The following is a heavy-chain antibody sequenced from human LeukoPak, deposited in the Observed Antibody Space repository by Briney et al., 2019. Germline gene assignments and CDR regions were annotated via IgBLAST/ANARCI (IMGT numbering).Heavy chain of an antibody. D-gene: IGHD2-15*01. CDR1: GGSVSSGSYY. Sequence: PSETLSLTCTVSGGSVSSGSYYWSWIRQPPGKGLEWIGYIYYSGSTNYNPSPKSRVTISVDTSKNQFSLKLSSVTAADTAVYYCAANPPLPTRYCSGGSCYSDAFDIWGQGTMVTVSS. CDR3: AANPPLPTRYCSGGSCYSDAFDI. J-gene: IGHJ3*02. V-gene: IGHV4-61*01. CDR2: IYYSGST.